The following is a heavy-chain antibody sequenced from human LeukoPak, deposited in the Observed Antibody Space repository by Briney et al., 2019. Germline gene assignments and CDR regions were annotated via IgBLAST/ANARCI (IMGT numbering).Heavy chain of an antibody. D-gene: IGHD3-10*01. V-gene: IGHV4-34*01. CDR1: GGSFSGYY. CDR3: ARVGVYSRFGESRPYYYYYYYMDV. Sequence: PSETLSLTCAVYGGSFSGYYWSWIRQPPGKGLEWIGEINHSGSTNYNPSLKSRVTISVDTSKNQFSLKLSSVTAADTAVYYCARVGVYSRFGESRPYYYYYYYMDVWGKGITVTVSS. CDR2: INHSGST. J-gene: IGHJ6*03.